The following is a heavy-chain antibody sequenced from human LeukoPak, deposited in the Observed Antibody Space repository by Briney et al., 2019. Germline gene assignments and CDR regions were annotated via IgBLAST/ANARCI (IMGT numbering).Heavy chain of an antibody. Sequence: GGSLRLSCAASGFTFSDYYMSWIRQAPGKGLEWVSYISSSGSTIYYADSVKGRFTISRDNAKNSLYLQMNSLRAEDTAVYYCAKTGYSGSYYVYFDYWGQGTLVTVSS. J-gene: IGHJ4*02. CDR3: AKTGYSGSYYVYFDY. CDR2: ISSSGSTI. V-gene: IGHV3-11*01. CDR1: GFTFSDYY. D-gene: IGHD1-26*01.